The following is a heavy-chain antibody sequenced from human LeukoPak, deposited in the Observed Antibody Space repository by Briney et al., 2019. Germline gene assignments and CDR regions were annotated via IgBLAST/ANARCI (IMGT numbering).Heavy chain of an antibody. CDR2: IKQDGSEK. J-gene: IGHJ4*02. CDR3: ARVGYDGDYHFDY. V-gene: IGHV3-7*01. Sequence: PGGSLRLSCAASGFTFSSYWMSWVRQAPGKGLEWVANIKQDGSEKYYVDSVKGRFTISRDNAKNSLYLQMNSLRAEDTAVYYCARVGYDGDYHFDYWGQGTLVTVSS. D-gene: IGHD4-17*01. CDR1: GFTFSSYW.